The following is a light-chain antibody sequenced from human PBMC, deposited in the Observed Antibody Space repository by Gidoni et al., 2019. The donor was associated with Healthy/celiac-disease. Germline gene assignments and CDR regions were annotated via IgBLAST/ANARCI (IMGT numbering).Light chain of an antibody. V-gene: IGKV2-28*01. CDR3: MQALRHLT. CDR1: QSLLHSNGYNY. J-gene: IGKJ5*01. CDR2: LGS. Sequence: DIVLTQSPPSLPVTPGEPASISCRSSQSLLHSNGYNYLYWYLQKQGQCPQLLIYLGSNRASGVPDSFSGSGSGADFTLRISRVEAEDVGFYLCMQALRHLTFGQGTRLEIK.